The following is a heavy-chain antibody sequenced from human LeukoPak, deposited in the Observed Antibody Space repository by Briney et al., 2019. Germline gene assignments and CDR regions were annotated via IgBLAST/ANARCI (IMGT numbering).Heavy chain of an antibody. CDR3: ARDRGGGATDY. D-gene: IGHD1-26*01. Sequence: GGSLRLSCAASGFTYSDYYMSWIRQAPGKGLEWVSYISSSGSTIYYGDSVKGRFTMSRDNAKNSLYLQTNSLRAEDTAVYYCARDRGGGATDYWGQGTLVTVSS. V-gene: IGHV3-11*01. CDR2: ISSSGSTI. J-gene: IGHJ4*02. CDR1: GFTYSDYY.